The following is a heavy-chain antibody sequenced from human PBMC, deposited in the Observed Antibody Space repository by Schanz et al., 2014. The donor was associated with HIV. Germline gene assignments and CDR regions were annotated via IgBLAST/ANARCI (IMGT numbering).Heavy chain of an antibody. CDR2: ISASGGST. J-gene: IGHJ4*02. Sequence: EVQLVESGGGLVQPGGSLRLSCAASGSTFSSYWMHWVRQAPGKGLVWVSTISASGGSTYYADSVLARFTISRDNSKNTLFLQINGLRAEDTAVYYCAKADEIRHFDWYHPPFDSWGQGTLVTVSS. CDR3: AKADEIRHFDWYHPPFDS. D-gene: IGHD3-9*01. V-gene: IGHV3-23*04. CDR1: GSTFSSYW.